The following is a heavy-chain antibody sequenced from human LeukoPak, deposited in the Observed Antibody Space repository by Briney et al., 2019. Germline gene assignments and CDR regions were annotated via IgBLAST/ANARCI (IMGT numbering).Heavy chain of an antibody. J-gene: IGHJ5*02. CDR3: AGDQDYYDSRGFDP. CDR1: GYTFTGYY. D-gene: IGHD3-22*01. CDR2: ISAYNGNT. V-gene: IGHV1-18*04. Sequence: ASVKVSCKTSGYTFTGYYIHWVRQAPGQGLEWMGWISAYNGNTNYAQKLQGRVTMTTDTSTSTAYMELRSLRSDDTAVYYCAGDQDYYDSRGFDPWGQGTLVTVSS.